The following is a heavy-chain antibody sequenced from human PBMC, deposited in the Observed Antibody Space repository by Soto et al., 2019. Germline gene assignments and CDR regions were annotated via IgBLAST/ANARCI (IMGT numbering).Heavy chain of an antibody. V-gene: IGHV3-11*01. CDR1: GFTFSDYY. CDR3: ARALNYDFWSGYLHGMDV. CDR2: ISSSGSTI. D-gene: IGHD3-3*01. J-gene: IGHJ6*02. Sequence: PGGSLRLSCAASGFTFSDYYMSWIRQAPGKGLEWVSYISSSGSTIYYADSVKGRFTISRDNAKNSLYLQMNSLRAEDTAVYYCARALNYDFWSGYLHGMDVWGQGTTVTVSS.